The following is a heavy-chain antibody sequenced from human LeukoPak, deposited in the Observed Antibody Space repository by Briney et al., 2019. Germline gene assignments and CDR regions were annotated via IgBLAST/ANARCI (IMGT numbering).Heavy chain of an antibody. CDR1: GGTFSIYA. CDR2: IIPIFGTS. Sequence: SVKVSCKASGGTFSIYAISWVRQAPGQGLEWMGGIIPIFGTSNYAQKFQGRVMITADESTSTAYMELSSLRSEDTAVYYCARVEDSTVGDYWGQGTLVTVSS. J-gene: IGHJ4*02. CDR3: ARVEDSTVGDY. V-gene: IGHV1-69*13. D-gene: IGHD4-23*01.